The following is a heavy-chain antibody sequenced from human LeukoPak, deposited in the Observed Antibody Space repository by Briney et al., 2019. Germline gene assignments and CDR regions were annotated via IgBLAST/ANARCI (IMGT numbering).Heavy chain of an antibody. CDR3: TRGAGSTTSNDAFDI. D-gene: IGHD1-1*01. Sequence: SETLSLTCTVSGGSISSSSYYWGWIRRPPGKGLEWIGSIYYSGSTYYNASLKSRVTISVDTSKNQFSLKVSSVTAADTAVYYCTRGAGSTTSNDAFDIWGQGTMVTVSS. J-gene: IGHJ3*02. V-gene: IGHV4-39*07. CDR1: GGSISSSSYY. CDR2: IYYSGST.